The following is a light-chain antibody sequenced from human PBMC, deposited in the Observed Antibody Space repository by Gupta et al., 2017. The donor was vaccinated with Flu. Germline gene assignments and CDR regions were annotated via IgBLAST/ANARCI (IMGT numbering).Light chain of an antibody. CDR2: DDR. V-gene: IGLV3-21*01. J-gene: IGLJ3*02. CDR1: DVGRET. CDR3: QMWDTSSNHWV. Sequence: NDVGRETDDAYQQKPRQAPLLVICDDRDPPSGSPDRFSASNSGDTATLTISRVEAGDEADYYCQMWDTSSNHWVFGGGTMLTVL.